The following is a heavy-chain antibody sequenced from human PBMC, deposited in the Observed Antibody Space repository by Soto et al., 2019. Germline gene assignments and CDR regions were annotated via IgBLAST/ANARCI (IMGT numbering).Heavy chain of an antibody. Sequence: LSLTCAVYGGPFSGYYWSWIRQPPGKGLEWIGEIGEINHSGSTNYNPSLHSRVSISVDTSKNQLSLKLSSVTAAGTAVYYCVRDGTKTLRDWFDPWGQGISVTVSS. V-gene: IGHV4-34*01. CDR3: VRDGTKTLRDWFDP. D-gene: IGHD1-1*01. J-gene: IGHJ5*02. CDR1: GGPFSGYY. CDR2: INHSGST.